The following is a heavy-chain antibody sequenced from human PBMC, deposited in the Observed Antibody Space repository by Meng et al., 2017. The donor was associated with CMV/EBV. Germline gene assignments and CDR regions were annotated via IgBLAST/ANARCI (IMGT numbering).Heavy chain of an antibody. J-gene: IGHJ5*02. V-gene: IGHV4-34*01. CDR2: INHSGST. Sequence: YGGAFSGYYWSWIRQPPGKGLEGIREINHSGSTNYNPSLKSRVTISVDTSKNQFSLKLSSVTAADTAVYYCARNYDFWSGYWNWFDPWGQGTLVTVSS. D-gene: IGHD3-3*01. CDR3: ARNYDFWSGYWNWFDP. CDR1: GGAFSGYY.